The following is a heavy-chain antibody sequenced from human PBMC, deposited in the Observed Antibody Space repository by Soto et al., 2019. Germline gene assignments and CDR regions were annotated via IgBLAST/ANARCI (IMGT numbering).Heavy chain of an antibody. Sequence: ASVKVSCKASGYTFTSYYMHWVRQAPGQGLEWMGIINPSGGSTTYAQKFQGRVTMTRDTSTSTVYMELTSLRSEDTAMYYCSSQAGEEQHAYWGQGTLVPVSS. J-gene: IGHJ4*02. CDR2: INPSGGST. CDR1: GYTFTSYY. V-gene: IGHV1-46*03. D-gene: IGHD3-10*01. CDR3: SSQAGEEQHAY.